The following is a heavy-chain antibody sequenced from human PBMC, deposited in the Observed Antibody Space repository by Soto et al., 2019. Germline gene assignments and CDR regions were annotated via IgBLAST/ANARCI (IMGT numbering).Heavy chain of an antibody. CDR3: ARPSGSGSCSYGMDV. V-gene: IGHV5-51*01. Sequence: RGSLKNSCKASGYSFFTPWVAWVRQMPGKGLEWMGIIYPGDSDTRYSPPFQGQVIISADKSISTAYLQWSNLKASDTAMYYCARPSGSGSCSYGMDVWGKGTTVTVSS. CDR1: GYSFFTPW. J-gene: IGHJ6*04. CDR2: IYPGDSDT. D-gene: IGHD3-10*01.